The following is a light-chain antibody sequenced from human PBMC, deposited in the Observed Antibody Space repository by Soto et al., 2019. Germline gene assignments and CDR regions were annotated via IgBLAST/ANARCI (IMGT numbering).Light chain of an antibody. CDR1: QNLGTSY. CDR3: QQYAGSPRT. V-gene: IGKV3-20*01. CDR2: RAS. Sequence: EMVLTQSPGTVSLSPVERVPLSFRASQNLGTSYFAWFEQKSGQAPRHSIHRASRRATGIPDRFTGSGSGTDFTLTINRVEPQDFAVYFCQQYAGSPRTFGQGTKVDI. J-gene: IGKJ1*01.